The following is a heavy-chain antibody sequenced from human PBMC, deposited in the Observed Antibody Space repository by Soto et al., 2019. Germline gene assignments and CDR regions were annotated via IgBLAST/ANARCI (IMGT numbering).Heavy chain of an antibody. CDR1: GGSISSYY. D-gene: IGHD6-13*01. Sequence: SETLSLTCTVSGGSISSYYWSWIRQPPGKGLEWIGYIYYSGSTNYNPSLKSRVTISVDTSKNQFSLKLSSVTAADTAVYYCARQEGYTNRWYPFDYWGQGTLVTVSS. V-gene: IGHV4-59*01. CDR2: IYYSGST. CDR3: ARQEGYTNRWYPFDY. J-gene: IGHJ4*02.